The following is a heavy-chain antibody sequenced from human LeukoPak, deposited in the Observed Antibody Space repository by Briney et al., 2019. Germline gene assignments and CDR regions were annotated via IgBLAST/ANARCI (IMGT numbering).Heavy chain of an antibody. D-gene: IGHD3-22*01. J-gene: IGHJ4*02. CDR2: IY. CDR3: ARNFYASSGYYLYDFYFDF. CDR1: GASIISDTYY. V-gene: IGHV4-39*07. Sequence: SETLSLTCTVSGASIISDTYYWGWIRQPPGKGLEWIGSIYYYSPSLKSRVTMSVDTSTNQFSLKLISVTAADTALYYCARNFYASSGYYLYDFYFDFWGQGTLVTVSS.